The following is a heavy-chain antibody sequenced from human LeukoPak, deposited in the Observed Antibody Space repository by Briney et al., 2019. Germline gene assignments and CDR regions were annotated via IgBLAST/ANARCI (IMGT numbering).Heavy chain of an antibody. CDR1: GFTFSSYE. CDR3: AREGDYYDSSNFDY. J-gene: IGHJ4*02. D-gene: IGHD3-22*01. Sequence: GGSLRLSCAASGFTFSSYEMNWVRQAPGKGLEWGSYISSSGSTIYYADSVKGRFTISRDNAKNSLYLQMNSLRAEDTAVYYCAREGDYYDSSNFDYWGQGTLVTVSS. V-gene: IGHV3-48*03. CDR2: ISSSGSTI.